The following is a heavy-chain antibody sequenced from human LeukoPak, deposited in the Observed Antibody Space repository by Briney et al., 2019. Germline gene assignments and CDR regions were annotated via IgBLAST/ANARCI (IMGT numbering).Heavy chain of an antibody. D-gene: IGHD3-10*01. Sequence: GGSLRLSCAVSGFTFSDYYMSWIRQAPGKGLDWVSYISSGGSTIYYADSVKGRFTISRDNAKNSLYLQMNSLRAEDTAVYYCARVSVRDYSNPGYYWGQGTLVTVSS. CDR1: GFTFSDYY. CDR3: ARVSVRDYSNPGYY. V-gene: IGHV3-11*01. CDR2: ISSGGSTI. J-gene: IGHJ4*02.